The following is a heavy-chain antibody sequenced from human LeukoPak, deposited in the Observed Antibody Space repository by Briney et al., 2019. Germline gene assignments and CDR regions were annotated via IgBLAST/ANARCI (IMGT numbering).Heavy chain of an antibody. Sequence: GGSLRLSCAASGFTFKNYLMHWVRQAPGKGLLWVSRISTDGDTTTYADSVKGRFTVSRDNAKSTMYLEMNSLRAEDTAVYFCARFSVVVAAYDYWGQGNMVTVSS. CDR3: ARFSVVVAAYDY. D-gene: IGHD6-19*01. V-gene: IGHV3-74*03. CDR1: GFTFKNYL. J-gene: IGHJ4*02. CDR2: ISTDGDTT.